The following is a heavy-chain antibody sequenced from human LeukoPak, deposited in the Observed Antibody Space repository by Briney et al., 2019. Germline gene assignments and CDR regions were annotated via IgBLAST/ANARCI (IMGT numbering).Heavy chain of an antibody. CDR3: ARSRDAYLLDY. Sequence: SETLSLTCTVSGGSISVYYWSWVRQPLAKALEWIGYISHSGSINYYPSLQSRVTISIDTSNNQFSLNVRSATAADTAVYYCARSRDAYLLDYWGQGTLVTVSS. J-gene: IGHJ4*02. CDR1: GGSISVYY. D-gene: IGHD5-24*01. CDR2: ISHSGSI. V-gene: IGHV4-59*01.